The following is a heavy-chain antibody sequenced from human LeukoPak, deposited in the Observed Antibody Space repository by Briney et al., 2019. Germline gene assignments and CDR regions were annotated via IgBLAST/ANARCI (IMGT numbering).Heavy chain of an antibody. CDR3: ARDLPADTGYETHDY. V-gene: IGHV1-18*01. Sequence: ASVKVSCKASGYTFTSYDINWVRQATGQGLEWMGWTSAYNGNTDYAQKFQGRVTMTTDTTTSTAYMELRSLRSDDTAVYYCARDLPADTGYETHDYWGQGTLVTVSS. J-gene: IGHJ4*02. CDR1: GYTFTSYD. D-gene: IGHD5-12*01. CDR2: TSAYNGNT.